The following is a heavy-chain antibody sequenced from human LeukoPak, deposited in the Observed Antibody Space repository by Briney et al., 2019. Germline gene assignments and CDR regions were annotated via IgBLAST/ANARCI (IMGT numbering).Heavy chain of an antibody. Sequence: GGSLRLSCAVSGFPFSEAWMGWVRQAPGKGLEWVGRITSTTDEGTTDHAAPVRGRFTISRDDSKTTLYLQMNSLKTEDTAVYYCTTCLTTRGQGTLVTVSS. V-gene: IGHV3-15*01. CDR3: TTCLTT. J-gene: IGHJ4*02. CDR1: GFPFSEAW. D-gene: IGHD4/OR15-4a*01. CDR2: ITSTTDEGTT.